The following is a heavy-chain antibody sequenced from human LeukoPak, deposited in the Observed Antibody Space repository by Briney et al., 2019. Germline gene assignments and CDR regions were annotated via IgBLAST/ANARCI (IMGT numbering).Heavy chain of an antibody. Sequence: SVTVSCKASVGTYSSYAISWVRRAPGQRLEWTGGIIPIFGTANYAQKFQGRVTITADESTSTAYMELSSLRSEDTAVYYCAREDLRYCSGGSCNNWFDHWAHGTLVTVSS. CDR3: AREDLRYCSGGSCNNWFDH. CDR1: VGTYSSYA. J-gene: IGHJ5*02. D-gene: IGHD2-15*01. V-gene: IGHV1-69*13. CDR2: IIPIFGTA.